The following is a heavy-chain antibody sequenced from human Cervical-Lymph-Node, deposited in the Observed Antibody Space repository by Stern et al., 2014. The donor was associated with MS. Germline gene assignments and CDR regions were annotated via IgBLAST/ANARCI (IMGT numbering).Heavy chain of an antibody. CDR2: IHSDGSST. Sequence: EVQLVESGGGLVQPGGSLRLSCAASGFTFSSYWMHWVRQAPGKGLVWVSRIHSDGSSTSYADSVKGRFTISRDNAKNTLYLQMNSLRAEDTAVYYCARDTAMMRGADYFDYWGQGTLVTVSS. D-gene: IGHD5-18*01. CDR1: GFTFSSYW. CDR3: ARDTAMMRGADYFDY. V-gene: IGHV3-74*01. J-gene: IGHJ4*02.